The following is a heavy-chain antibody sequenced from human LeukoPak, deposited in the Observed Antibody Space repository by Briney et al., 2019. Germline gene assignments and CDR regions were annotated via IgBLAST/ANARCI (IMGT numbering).Heavy chain of an antibody. J-gene: IGHJ4*02. V-gene: IGHV1-8*01. D-gene: IGHD3-10*01. CDR3: ARSLTMVRGVHVGY. CDR1: GYTFTSYD. Sequence: ASVKVSCKAPGYTFTSYDINWVRQATGQGLEWMGWMKPNSGNTGYAQKFQGRVTMTRNTSISTAYMELSSLRSEDTAVYYCARSLTMVRGVHVGYWGQGTLVTVSS. CDR2: MKPNSGNT.